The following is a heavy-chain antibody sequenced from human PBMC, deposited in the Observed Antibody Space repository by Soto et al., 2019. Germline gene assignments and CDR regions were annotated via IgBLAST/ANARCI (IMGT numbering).Heavy chain of an antibody. CDR2: IHSSAST. V-gene: IGHV4-59*01. Sequence: QVQLQESGPGLVKPSETLFLTCTVSGGSLTRYYWSWIRQPPGKGLETIGYIHSSASTSYNPSLLSRVPISAVVSKNQCSLDLRSVTAADTAVYYCARRWSGTDYWGHGTLVTVSS. CDR1: GGSLTRYY. D-gene: IGHD3-10*01. CDR3: ARRWSGTDY. J-gene: IGHJ4*01.